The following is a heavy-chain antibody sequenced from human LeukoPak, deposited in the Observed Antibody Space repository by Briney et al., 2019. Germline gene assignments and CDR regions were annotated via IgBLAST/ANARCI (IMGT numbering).Heavy chain of an antibody. Sequence: GGSLRLSCAASGFTFSSYGMHWVRQAPGKGLEWVSSISSSSSYIYYADSVKGRFTISRDNAKNSLYLQMNSLRAEDTAVYYCANQWRFGDWGQGTLVTVSS. J-gene: IGHJ4*02. D-gene: IGHD3-10*01. CDR1: GFTFSSYG. CDR3: ANQWRFGD. V-gene: IGHV3-21*01. CDR2: ISSSSSYI.